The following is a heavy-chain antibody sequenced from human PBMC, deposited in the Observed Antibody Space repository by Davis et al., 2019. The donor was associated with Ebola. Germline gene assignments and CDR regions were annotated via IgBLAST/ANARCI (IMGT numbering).Heavy chain of an antibody. V-gene: IGHV1-2*06. J-gene: IGHJ6*04. CDR1: GYTFTSYY. Sequence: AASVKVSCKASGYTFTSYYMHWVRQAPGQGLEWMGRVNPYSGGTNYAQKFQGRVTMTRNTSISTAYMELSSLRSEDTAVYYCAKSGLSFGVVKYHYGMDVWGKGTTVTVSS. D-gene: IGHD3-3*01. CDR3: AKSGLSFGVVKYHYGMDV. CDR2: VNPYSGGT.